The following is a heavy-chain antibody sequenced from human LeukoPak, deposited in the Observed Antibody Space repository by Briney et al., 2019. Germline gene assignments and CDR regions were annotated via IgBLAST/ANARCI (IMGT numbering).Heavy chain of an antibody. V-gene: IGHV1-2*06. CDR2: INPNSGGT. CDR1: GYTFTSYD. D-gene: IGHD3-10*01. J-gene: IGHJ6*03. CDR3: ARLSYGSGRVPPNYYYMDV. Sequence: ASVKVSCKASGYTFTSYDINWVRQAPGQGLEWMGRINPNSGGTNYAQKFQGRVTMTRDTSISTAYMELSRLRSDDTAVYYCARLSYGSGRVPPNYYYMDVWGKGTTVTVSS.